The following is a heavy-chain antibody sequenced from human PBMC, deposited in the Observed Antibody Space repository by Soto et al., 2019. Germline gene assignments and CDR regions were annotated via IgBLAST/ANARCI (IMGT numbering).Heavy chain of an antibody. CDR2: IKEDGSEK. Sequence: EVQLVESGGGLVQSGGSLRLSCEASGFSFITYWMNWGRQAPGKGLEWLASIKEDGSEKQYVDSLKGRFTISRDKAKNSLYVQMNSLSEEATALYYSVRAISGSFALWGQGTLVIVSS. V-gene: IGHV3-7*04. D-gene: IGHD3-9*01. CDR3: VRAISGSFAL. J-gene: IGHJ4*02. CDR1: GFSFITYW.